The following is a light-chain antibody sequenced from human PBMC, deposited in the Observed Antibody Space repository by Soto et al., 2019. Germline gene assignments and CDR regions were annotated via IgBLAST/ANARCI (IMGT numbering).Light chain of an antibody. V-gene: IGKV3-15*01. CDR3: HHFRNWPLT. J-gene: IGKJ4*01. Sequence: EIVMTQSPATLSVSPGEGATLSCKASQTVYNNLSWYQQRPGQPPRLLIYDASTRATGISARFSGSGYGTEFTLNISILQSEDFAVYFCHHFRNWPLTFGGGTKMEIK. CDR1: QTVYNN. CDR2: DAS.